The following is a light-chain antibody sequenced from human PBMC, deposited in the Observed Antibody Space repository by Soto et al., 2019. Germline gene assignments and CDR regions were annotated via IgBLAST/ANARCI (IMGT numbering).Light chain of an antibody. J-gene: IGLJ1*01. Sequence: QSVLTQPASVSGSPGQSIAISCTGTSSDVGAYNYVSWYQQHPGKAPKLMIYDVSNRPSGVSNRFSGSKSGNTASLTISGLQAEDEADYYCCSYTTSSTYVFGTGTEVTVL. V-gene: IGLV2-14*03. CDR3: CSYTTSSTYV. CDR1: SSDVGAYNY. CDR2: DVS.